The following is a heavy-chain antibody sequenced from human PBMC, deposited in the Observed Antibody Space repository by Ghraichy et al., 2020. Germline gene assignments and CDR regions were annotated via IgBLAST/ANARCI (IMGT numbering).Heavy chain of an antibody. V-gene: IGHV4-39*01. Sequence: SQTLSLTCTVSGGSIITNTYYWGWIRQPPEKGLEWIGNSYYSGITYYNPSLKSRVTISVGTSKNQFSLRLTSVTAADTAVYYCARVVPTAVGWFDPWGQGTLVTVSS. D-gene: IGHD2-2*01. CDR3: ARVVPTAVGWFDP. CDR1: GGSIITNTYY. CDR2: SYYSGIT. J-gene: IGHJ5*02.